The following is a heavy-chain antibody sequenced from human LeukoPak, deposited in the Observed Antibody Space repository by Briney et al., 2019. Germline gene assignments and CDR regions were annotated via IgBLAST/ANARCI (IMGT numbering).Heavy chain of an antibody. D-gene: IGHD6-6*01. CDR3: ARTAARRFDY. J-gene: IGHJ4*02. CDR1: GYTFTSYG. Sequence: ASVKVSCKASGYTFTSYGISWVRQAPGQGLEWIGWINTYKGNTNFAQKMQGRVTMTTDTSTNTVYMELSSLRSDDTAVYYCARTAARRFDYWGQGTLVTVSS. V-gene: IGHV1-18*01. CDR2: INTYKGNT.